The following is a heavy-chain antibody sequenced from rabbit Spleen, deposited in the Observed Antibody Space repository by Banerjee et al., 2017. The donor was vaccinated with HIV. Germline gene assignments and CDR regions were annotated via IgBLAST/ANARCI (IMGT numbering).Heavy chain of an antibody. J-gene: IGHJ4*01. CDR1: GFSFSSGYD. V-gene: IGHV1S45*01. CDR3: ARDEIGSYGWEL. D-gene: IGHD6-1*01. Sequence: QEQLEESGGDLVKPEGSLTLTCKASGFSFSSGYDMCWVRQAPGKGLEWIACIVIDSGGRTYYANWAKGRFTISKTSSTTVTLQMTSLAVADTATYFCARDEIGSYGWELWGPGTLVTVS. CDR2: IVIDSGGRT.